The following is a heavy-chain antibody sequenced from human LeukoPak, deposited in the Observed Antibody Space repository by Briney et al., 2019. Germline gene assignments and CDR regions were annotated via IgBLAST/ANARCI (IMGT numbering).Heavy chain of an antibody. Sequence: SETLSLTCTVSGGSISSSSYYWGWIRQPPGKGLEWIGSIYYSGSTYYNPSLKSRVTISVDTSKNQFSLKLRSVTAANTAVYYCARSIAARPLQSFFDCWGQGTLVTVSS. CDR2: IYYSGST. CDR3: ARSIAARPLQSFFDC. CDR1: GGSISSSSYY. J-gene: IGHJ4*02. D-gene: IGHD6-6*01. V-gene: IGHV4-39*01.